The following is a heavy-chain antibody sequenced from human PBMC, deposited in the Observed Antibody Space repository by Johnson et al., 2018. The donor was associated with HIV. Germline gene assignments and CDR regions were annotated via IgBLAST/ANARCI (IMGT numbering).Heavy chain of an antibody. CDR3: AKDYSSILSAFDI. Sequence: QVQLVESGGGVVQPGGSLRLSCAASGFTFRSYGTHWVRQAPGKGLEWVAFIRYDGSKQYYADSVKGRFTISRDNSKNTLYLQMNSLRAEDTAVYYCAKDYSSILSAFDIWGQGTMVTVSS. CDR2: IRYDGSKQ. V-gene: IGHV3-30*02. D-gene: IGHD6-13*01. J-gene: IGHJ3*02. CDR1: GFTFRSYG.